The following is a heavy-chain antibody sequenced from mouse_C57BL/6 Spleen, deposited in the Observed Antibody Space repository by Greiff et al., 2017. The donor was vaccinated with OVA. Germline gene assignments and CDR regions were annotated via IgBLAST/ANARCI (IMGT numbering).Heavy chain of an antibody. CDR3: TIYGKEYYFAY. Sequence: EVQLQQSGAELVRPGASVKLSCTASGFTITDDYMHWVKQRPEQGLEWIGWIDPENGDTEYASKFQGKATITADTSSNTAYLQLSSLTSEDTAVYYCTIYGKEYYFAYWGQGTTLTVSS. CDR1: GFTITDDY. D-gene: IGHD2-1*01. CDR2: IDPENGDT. J-gene: IGHJ2*01. V-gene: IGHV14-4*01.